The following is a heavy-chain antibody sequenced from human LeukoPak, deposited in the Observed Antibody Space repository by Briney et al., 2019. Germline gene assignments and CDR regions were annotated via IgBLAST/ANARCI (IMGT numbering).Heavy chain of an antibody. Sequence: GGSLRLSCAASGFTFSSYSMNWVRQAPGKGLEWVSSISSSSSYIYYADSVKGRFTISRDNAKNSLYLQMNSLRAEDTAVYYCARGYSSGWFYFDYWGQGTLVTVSS. CDR2: ISSSSSYI. J-gene: IGHJ4*02. CDR3: ARGYSSGWFYFDY. D-gene: IGHD6-19*01. V-gene: IGHV3-21*01. CDR1: GFTFSSYS.